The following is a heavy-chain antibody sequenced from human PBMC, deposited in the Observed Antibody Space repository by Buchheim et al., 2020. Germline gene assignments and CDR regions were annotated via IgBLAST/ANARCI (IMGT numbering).Heavy chain of an antibody. V-gene: IGHV3-30-3*01. CDR1: GFTFSSYA. CDR3: ARVSRGGSYGTLGY. CDR2: ISYDGSNK. D-gene: IGHD1-26*01. J-gene: IGHJ4*02. Sequence: QVQLVESGGGVVQPGRSLRLSCAASGFTFSSYAMHWVRQAPGKGLEWVAVISYDGSNKYYADSVKGRFTISRDNSKNTLYLQMNSLRAEDTAVYYCARVSRGGSYGTLGYWGQGTL.